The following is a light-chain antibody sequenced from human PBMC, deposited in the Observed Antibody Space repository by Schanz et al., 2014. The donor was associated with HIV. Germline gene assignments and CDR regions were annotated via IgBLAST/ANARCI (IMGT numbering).Light chain of an antibody. J-gene: IGKJ2*01. CDR1: QSVGSD. Sequence: ELVMTQSPATLSVSPGERVTLFCRASQSVGSDLAWYQRKPGQAPRLLIYGASTRATGIPVRFSGRGSGTEFTLTISGLQSEDFALYYCQQYSDWPPSTFGQGTKVEIK. V-gene: IGKV3-15*01. CDR3: QQYSDWPPST. CDR2: GAS.